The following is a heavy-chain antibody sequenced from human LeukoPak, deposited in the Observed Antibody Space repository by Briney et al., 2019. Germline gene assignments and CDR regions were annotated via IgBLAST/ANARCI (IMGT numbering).Heavy chain of an antibody. CDR2: ISAYNGNT. V-gene: IGHV1-18*01. J-gene: IGHJ4*02. CDR1: GDTFSSYA. Sequence: ASVKVSCKASGDTFSSYAISWVRQAPGQGLEWMGWISAYNGNTNYAQKLQGRVTMTTDTSTSTAYMELRSLTSDDTAVYYCARVGAYCTSTSCLDYWGQGTLVTVSS. D-gene: IGHD2-2*01. CDR3: ARVGAYCTSTSCLDY.